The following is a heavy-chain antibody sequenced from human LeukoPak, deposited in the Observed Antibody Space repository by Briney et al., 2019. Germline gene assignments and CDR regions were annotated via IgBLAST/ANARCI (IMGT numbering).Heavy chain of an antibody. CDR2: INPNSGGT. Sequence: ASVKVSCKASGYTFTGYYMHWVRQAPGQGLEWMGRINPNSGGTNYAQKFQGRVTMTRDTSISTAYMELSRLRSDDTAVYYCARVGIRGYSGYDIDYWGQGTLVTVSS. CDR1: GYTFTGYY. J-gene: IGHJ4*02. V-gene: IGHV1-2*06. CDR3: ARVGIRGYSGYDIDY. D-gene: IGHD5-12*01.